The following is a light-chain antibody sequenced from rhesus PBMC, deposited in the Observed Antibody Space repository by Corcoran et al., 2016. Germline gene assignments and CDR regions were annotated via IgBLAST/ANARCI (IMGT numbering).Light chain of an antibody. J-gene: IGKJ3*01. CDR3: KQFYGHPFT. CDR1: PNIYNH. Sequence: DIQMTQSPSALSASVGDRVTISCRASPNIYNHVAWYQQKPGNAPKLLIYAASSLQSGIPSRFSGSGSGTAFTLTISSLQPEDTAAYYCKQFYGHPFTFGPGTKLDFK. V-gene: IGKV1-44*03. CDR2: AAS.